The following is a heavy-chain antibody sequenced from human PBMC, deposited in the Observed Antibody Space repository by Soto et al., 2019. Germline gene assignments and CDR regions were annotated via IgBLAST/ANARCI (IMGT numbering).Heavy chain of an antibody. CDR1: GFSLSTSGVG. CDR3: AFEYSGYDTGSGFDY. CDR2: IYWDDDK. J-gene: IGHJ4*02. V-gene: IGHV2-5*02. D-gene: IGHD5-12*01. Sequence: QITLKESGPTLVKPTQTLTLTCTFSGFSLSTSGVGVGWIRQPPGKALEWLALIYWDDDKRYSPSLKSRLTITKDTSKNQVVLTMTNMDPVDTATYYCAFEYSGYDTGSGFDYWGQGTLVTVSS.